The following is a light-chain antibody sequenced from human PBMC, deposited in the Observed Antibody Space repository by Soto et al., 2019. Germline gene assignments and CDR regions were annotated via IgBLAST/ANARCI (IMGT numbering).Light chain of an antibody. CDR1: SSDVGGHNY. Sequence: QSALTQPRSVSASPGQSVTISCTGTSSDVGGHNYVSWYQQHPGKAPKLMISSVNKRPSGIPDRFSGSKSDNTASLTISGLQPEDEADYYCCSYAGSYTYVFGTGTKLTVL. CDR3: CSYAGSYTYV. CDR2: SVN. J-gene: IGLJ1*01. V-gene: IGLV2-11*01.